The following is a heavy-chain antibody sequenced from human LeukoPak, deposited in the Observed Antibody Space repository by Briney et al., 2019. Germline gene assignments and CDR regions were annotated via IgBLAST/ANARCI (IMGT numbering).Heavy chain of an antibody. CDR1: GFTFSSYS. V-gene: IGHV3-21*01. CDR3: ARCYDTYGGSLDAFDI. D-gene: IGHD4-23*01. Sequence: GGSLRLSCAASGFTFSSYSMNWVRQAPGKGLEWVSSISSSSSYIYYADSVKGRFTISRDNSKNSLYLKMNSLRAEDTAVYYCARCYDTYGGSLDAFDIWGQGTMVTVSS. CDR2: ISSSSSYI. J-gene: IGHJ3*02.